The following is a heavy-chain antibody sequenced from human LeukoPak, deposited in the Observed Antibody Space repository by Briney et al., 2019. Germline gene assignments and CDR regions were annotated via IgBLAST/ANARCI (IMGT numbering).Heavy chain of an antibody. V-gene: IGHV3-74*01. CDR2: INSDGSST. CDR1: GFTFSTYS. CDR3: AREQGYYSVPGY. D-gene: IGHD3-22*01. Sequence: GGSLRLSCAASGFTFSTYSMHWVRQAPGKGLVWVSLINSDGSSTTYADSAKGRFTISRDNAKNTLYLQMNSLRAEDTAVYYCAREQGYYSVPGYWGQGTLVTVSS. J-gene: IGHJ4*02.